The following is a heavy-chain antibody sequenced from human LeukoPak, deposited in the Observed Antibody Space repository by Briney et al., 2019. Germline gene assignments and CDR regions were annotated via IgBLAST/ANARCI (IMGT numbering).Heavy chain of an antibody. D-gene: IGHD3-22*01. V-gene: IGHV4-30-2*01. CDR2: IYHSGST. J-gene: IGHJ5*02. CDR1: GGSISSGGYS. CDR3: ARGGGYYDSSGYPRFDP. Sequence: PSETLSLTCAVPGGSISSGGYSWSWIRQPPGKGLEWIGYIYHSGSTYYNPSLKSRVTISVDRSKNQFSLKLSSVTAADTAVYYCARGGGYYDSSGYPRFDPWGQGTLVTVSS.